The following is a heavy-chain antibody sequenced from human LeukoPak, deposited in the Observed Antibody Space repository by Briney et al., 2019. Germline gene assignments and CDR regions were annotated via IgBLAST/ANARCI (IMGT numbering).Heavy chain of an antibody. D-gene: IGHD7-27*01. CDR2: IKSNTDGRAT. V-gene: IGHV3-15*01. CDR1: GFTLSVAW. J-gene: IGHJ4*02. CDR3: ITEPPGVVF. Sequence: PGGSPRLSCVDSGFTLSVAWVNWVRPALGKGLEWVGRIKSNTDGRATDYAAPVNDRFTSSRNDSEKTLNLQMNSLKTEDTAVYYCITEPPGVVFWGQRTLVTVSS.